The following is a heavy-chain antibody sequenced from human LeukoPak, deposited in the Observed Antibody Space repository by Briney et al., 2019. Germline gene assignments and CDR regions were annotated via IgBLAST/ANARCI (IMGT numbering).Heavy chain of an antibody. CDR1: GGSISSYY. V-gene: IGHV4-59*01. Sequence: SETLSLTCTVSGGSISSYYWSWIRQPPGKGLEWIGYIYYSGSTNYNPSLKSRVTISVDTSKNQFSLKLSSVTAADTAVYYCARTYYYDSSGYYYEYYFDYWGQGTLATVSS. CDR3: ARTYYYDSSGYYYEYYFDY. J-gene: IGHJ4*02. CDR2: IYYSGST. D-gene: IGHD3-22*01.